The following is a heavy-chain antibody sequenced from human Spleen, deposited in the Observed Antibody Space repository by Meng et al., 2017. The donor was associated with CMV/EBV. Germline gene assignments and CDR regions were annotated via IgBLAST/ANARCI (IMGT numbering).Heavy chain of an antibody. CDR3: ARDGNYFPYY. Sequence: EVQLVESGGGLVKPGGSXXLSCAASGFTFSTYSMNWVRQAPWKGLEWVSSISSSSSFIYYADSVKGRFTISRDNAKNSLYLQMNSLRAEDTAVYYCARDGNYFPYYWGQGTLVSVSS. J-gene: IGHJ4*02. V-gene: IGHV3-21*01. D-gene: IGHD1-7*01. CDR1: GFTFSTYS. CDR2: ISSSSSFI.